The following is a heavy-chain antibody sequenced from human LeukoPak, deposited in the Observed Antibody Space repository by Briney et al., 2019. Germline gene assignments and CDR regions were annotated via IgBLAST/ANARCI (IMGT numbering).Heavy chain of an antibody. J-gene: IGHJ6*03. CDR1: GGSISSYY. D-gene: IGHD5-12*01. CDR3: AREGGYDPYYYYYYMDV. V-gene: IGHV4-4*07. CDR2: IYTSGST. Sequence: SETLSLTCTVSGGSISSYYWSWIRQPAGKGLEWIGRIYTSGSTNYNPSLKSRVTMSVDTSENQFSLKLSSVTAADTAVYYCAREGGYDPYYYYYYMDVWGKGTTVTISS.